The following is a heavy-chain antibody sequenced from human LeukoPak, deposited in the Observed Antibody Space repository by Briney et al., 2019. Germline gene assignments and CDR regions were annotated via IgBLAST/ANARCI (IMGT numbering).Heavy chain of an antibody. J-gene: IGHJ5*02. D-gene: IGHD3-9*01. CDR3: ASTSLDYDILTGYYSWFDP. CDR2: IYYSGST. V-gene: IGHV4-59*01. Sequence: PSKTLSLTCTVSGGSISSYYWSWIRQPPGKGLEWIGYIYYSGSTNYNPSLKSRVTISVDTSKNQFSLKLSSVTAADTAVYYCASTSLDYDILTGYYSWFDPWGQGTLVTVSS. CDR1: GGSISSYY.